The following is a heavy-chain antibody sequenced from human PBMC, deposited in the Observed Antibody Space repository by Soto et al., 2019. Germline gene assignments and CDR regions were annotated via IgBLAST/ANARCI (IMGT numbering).Heavy chain of an antibody. Sequence: QVQLVQSGAEVKKPGASVKVSCKASGYTFTRYGISWVRPAPGQGLEWMGWISAYNGNTNYAQKLQGRVTMTTDTSTSTDYMELRSMRADDTAVYYCARDQAPGYDSSEAWGKGTLVTVSS. CDR3: ARDQAPGYDSSEA. CDR1: GYTFTRYG. D-gene: IGHD3-22*01. CDR2: ISAYNGNT. J-gene: IGHJ5*02. V-gene: IGHV1-18*01.